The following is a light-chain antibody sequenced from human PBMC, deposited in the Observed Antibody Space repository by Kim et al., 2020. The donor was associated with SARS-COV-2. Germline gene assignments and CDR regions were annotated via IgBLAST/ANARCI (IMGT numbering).Light chain of an antibody. CDR1: QSVSGTY. Sequence: EIVLTQSPGTLSLSPGERATLSCRASQSVSGTYLAWYQQKPGQAPRLLIYGASSRATGIPDRFSGSGSGTDFTLTISRLEPEDFAVYYCQQYASSPRTFGQGTKVDIK. J-gene: IGKJ1*01. CDR2: GAS. CDR3: QQYASSPRT. V-gene: IGKV3-20*01.